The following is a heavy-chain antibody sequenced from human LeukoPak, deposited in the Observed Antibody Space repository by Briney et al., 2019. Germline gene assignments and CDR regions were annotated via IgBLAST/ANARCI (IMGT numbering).Heavy chain of an antibody. CDR1: GFTFRSYA. J-gene: IGHJ4*02. CDR2: ISGSGGST. CDR3: AKDRFYYYDSSGYLVPEF. D-gene: IGHD3-22*01. Sequence: GGSLRLSCAASGFTFRSYAMSWVRQAPGKGLEWVSAISGSGGSTYYADSVKGRFTISRDNSKNTLYLQMNSLRAEDTAVYYCAKDRFYYYDSSGYLVPEFWGQGTLVTVSS. V-gene: IGHV3-23*01.